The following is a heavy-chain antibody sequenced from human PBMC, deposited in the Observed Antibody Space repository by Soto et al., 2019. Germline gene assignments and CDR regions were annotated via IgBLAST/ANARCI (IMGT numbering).Heavy chain of an antibody. CDR1: GYTFTSYG. V-gene: IGHV1-18*01. CDR3: VRDLDGSGSYYTDY. J-gene: IGHJ4*02. Sequence: GASVKVSCKASGYTFTSYGIHWVRQAPGQRLEWMGWINAANGDTKYAQNLQGRVTMTTDTSTSTAYMEMRSLRSDDTAVYYCVRDLDGSGSYYTDYWGPGTLVTVS. CDR2: INAANGDT. D-gene: IGHD3-10*01.